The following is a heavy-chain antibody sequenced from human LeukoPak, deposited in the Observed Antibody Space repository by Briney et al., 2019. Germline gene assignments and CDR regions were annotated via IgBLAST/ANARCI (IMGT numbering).Heavy chain of an antibody. Sequence: PGRSLRHSCAASGFTSCTYAMHWVRQAPGKGLEWVAVISYDGSNKYYADSVKGRFTISRDNSKNTLNLRMNSLRAEDTAVYYCAAPDYGGNSGMWGGGTMVTVSS. CDR1: GFTSCTYA. CDR2: ISYDGSNK. D-gene: IGHD4-23*01. J-gene: IGHJ3*02. V-gene: IGHV3-30*03. CDR3: AAPDYGGNSGM.